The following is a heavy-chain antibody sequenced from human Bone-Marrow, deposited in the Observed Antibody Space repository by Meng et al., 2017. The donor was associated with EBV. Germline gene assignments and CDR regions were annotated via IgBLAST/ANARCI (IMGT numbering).Heavy chain of an antibody. D-gene: IGHD3-10*01. CDR3: ASESGRGFTPDY. J-gene: IGHJ4*02. Sequence: QVHLVQSGAEGKKPWSSTKGSFKTSVGTFSSDASSWMRQAPGQGLVWLGGLIPMSGAPYYAQNFQGRVTITADESTSTHYMELSNLRSEDTAMYYCASESGRGFTPDYWGQGTLVTVSS. CDR1: VGTFSSDA. V-gene: IGHV1-69*01. CDR2: LIPMSGAP.